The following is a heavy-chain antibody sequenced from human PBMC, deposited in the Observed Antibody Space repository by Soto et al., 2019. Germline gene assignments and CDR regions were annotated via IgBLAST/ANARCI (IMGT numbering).Heavy chain of an antibody. D-gene: IGHD6-13*01. CDR2: ISYDGSNK. CDR1: GFTFSSYG. Sequence: PGGSLRLSCAASGFTFSSYGMHWVRQAPGKGLEWVAVISYDGSNKYYADSVKGRFTISRDNSKNTLYLQMNSLRAEDTAVYYCARRGYGSRWPNVYMDVWGKGTTVTVSS. J-gene: IGHJ6*03. CDR3: ARRGYGSRWPNVYMDV. V-gene: IGHV3-30*03.